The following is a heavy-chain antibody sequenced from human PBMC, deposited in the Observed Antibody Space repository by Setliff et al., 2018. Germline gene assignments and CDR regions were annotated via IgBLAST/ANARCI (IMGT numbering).Heavy chain of an antibody. CDR1: GGTFNTYG. D-gene: IGHD3-10*01. V-gene: IGHV1-69*13. J-gene: IGHJ4*02. CDR3: AREALQRAGLYFFDI. Sequence: SVKVSCKASGGTFNTYGLSWVRQAPGQGLEWMGGIIPIIGEPNYAQKFQGRVTITADESTSTAYVELRSLKSEDTAVYYCAREALQRAGLYFFDIWGQGMLVTV. CDR2: IIPIIGEP.